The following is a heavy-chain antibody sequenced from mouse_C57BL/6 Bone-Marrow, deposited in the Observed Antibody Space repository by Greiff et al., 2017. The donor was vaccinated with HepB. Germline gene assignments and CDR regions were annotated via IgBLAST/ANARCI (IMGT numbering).Heavy chain of an antibody. Sequence: EVQLQQSGPELVKPGASVKMSCKASGYTFTDYYMHWVKQSHGKSLEWIGYIYPNNGGNGYNQTFKGKATLTVDKSSSTAYMELRSLTSEYSSVYYGARSPYDGYYVHFDYWGQGTTLTVSS. D-gene: IGHD2-3*01. CDR3: ARSPYDGYYVHFDY. CDR2: IYPNNGGN. CDR1: GYTFTDYY. J-gene: IGHJ2*01. V-gene: IGHV1-34*01.